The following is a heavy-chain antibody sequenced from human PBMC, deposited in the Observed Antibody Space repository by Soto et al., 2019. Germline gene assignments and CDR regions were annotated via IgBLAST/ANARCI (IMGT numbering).Heavy chain of an antibody. CDR2: IYHSGST. D-gene: IGHD1-1*01. J-gene: IGHJ4*02. CDR3: ARAVWNWNFFDY. V-gene: IGHV4-30-2*01. Sequence: QLQLQESGSGLVKPSQTLSLTCAVSGGSISSGGYSWSWIRQPPGKGLEWIGYIYHSGSTYYNPSLTSRXPISVXXSTNHVSLRLSSVTAADTAVYYCARAVWNWNFFDYWGQGTLVTVSS. CDR1: GGSISSGGYS.